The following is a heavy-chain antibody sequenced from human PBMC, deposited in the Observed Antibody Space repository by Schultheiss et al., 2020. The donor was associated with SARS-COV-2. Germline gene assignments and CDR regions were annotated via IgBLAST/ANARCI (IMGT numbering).Heavy chain of an antibody. CDR2: INHSGST. CDR3: ARGRYDILTGYMFDP. J-gene: IGHJ5*02. Sequence: SETLSLTCSVSGGSISSSSYYWGWIRQPPGKGLEWIGEINHSGSTNYNPSLKSRVTISVDTSKNQFSLKLSSVTAADTAVYYCARGRYDILTGYMFDPWGQGTLLTVSS. V-gene: IGHV4-39*07. CDR1: GGSISSSSYY. D-gene: IGHD3-9*01.